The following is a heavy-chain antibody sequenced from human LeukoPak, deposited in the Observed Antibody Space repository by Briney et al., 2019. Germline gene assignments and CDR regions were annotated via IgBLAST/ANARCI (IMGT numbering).Heavy chain of an antibody. CDR3: VRAIGSNTL. J-gene: IGHJ4*02. V-gene: IGHV3-7*01. CDR2: INQDGSEK. D-gene: IGHD4-23*01. CDR1: GFTFTTYW. Sequence: GGSLRLSCAASGFTFTTYWMSWVRQAPGKVLEWVANINQDGSEKYYVDSVKGRITISRDNAKNSLYLQMNSLRAEDTAVYFCVRAIGSNTLWGQGTLVTVSS.